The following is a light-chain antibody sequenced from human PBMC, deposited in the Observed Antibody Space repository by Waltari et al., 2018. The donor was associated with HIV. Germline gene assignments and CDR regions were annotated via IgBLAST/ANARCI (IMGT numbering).Light chain of an antibody. CDR1: SSDVAGYNY. V-gene: IGLV2-14*03. CDR2: DVS. J-gene: IGLJ2*01. Sequence: QSALTQPASASGSPGQSITISCTGTSSDVAGYNYVSWYQQHPGKAPKLMIYDVSNRPSGVSNRFSGSKSGNTASLTISGLQAEDEADYYCSSYTSSSTLNVVFGGGTKLTVL. CDR3: SSYTSSSTLNVV.